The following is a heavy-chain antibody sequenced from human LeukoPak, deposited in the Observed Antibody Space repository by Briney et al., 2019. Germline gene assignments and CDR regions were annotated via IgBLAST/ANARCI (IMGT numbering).Heavy chain of an antibody. J-gene: IGHJ4*02. Sequence: GASVKVPCKASGGTFSSYAISWVRQAPGQGLEWMGGIIPIFGTANYAQKFQGRVTITADESTSTVYMELNSLRSEDTAVYYCARGGLNYYGSGSYYPLDYWGQGTLVTVSS. CDR2: IIPIFGTA. D-gene: IGHD3-10*01. CDR1: GGTFSSYA. CDR3: ARGGLNYYGSGSYYPLDY. V-gene: IGHV1-69*13.